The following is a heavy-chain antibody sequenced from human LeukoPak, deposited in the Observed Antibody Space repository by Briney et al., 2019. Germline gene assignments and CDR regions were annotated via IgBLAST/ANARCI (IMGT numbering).Heavy chain of an antibody. Sequence: GGSLRLSCTVSGFTFRNYWMAWVRQAPGKGLEWVSNIRGDEGDKNSVDSVKGRFTISRDNAKKSLYLQMNSLRVEDTAVYYCARDVGGALDYWSQGTLVTVSS. CDR2: IRGDEGDK. CDR3: ARDVGGALDY. CDR1: GFTFRNYW. J-gene: IGHJ4*02. V-gene: IGHV3-7*03. D-gene: IGHD4-17*01.